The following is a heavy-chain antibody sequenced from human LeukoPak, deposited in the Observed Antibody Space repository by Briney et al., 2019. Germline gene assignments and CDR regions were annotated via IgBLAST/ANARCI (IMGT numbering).Heavy chain of an antibody. CDR3: ASWSESDTIFGVPRGNWFDP. Sequence: SLKVSCKASGGTFISYTISWVRQAPGQGLEWMGRIIPILGIANYAQKFQGRVTITADKSTSTAYMELSSLRSQDTAVYYCASWSESDTIFGVPRGNWFDPWGQGTLVTVTS. CDR1: GGTFISYT. V-gene: IGHV1-69*02. D-gene: IGHD3-3*01. J-gene: IGHJ5*02. CDR2: IIPILGIA.